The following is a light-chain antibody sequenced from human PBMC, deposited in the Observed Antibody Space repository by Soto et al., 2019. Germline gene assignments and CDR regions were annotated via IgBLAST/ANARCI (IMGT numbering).Light chain of an antibody. CDR3: QQYNSYSWT. CDR2: GAS. V-gene: IGKV3-15*01. CDR1: QTLNNK. Sequence: IMTQSPATLSVSPGERATLSCRASQTLNNKVAWYQQKPGQPPRLLIYGASTRATGIPSRFSGSGSGTEFTLTISSLQPDDFATYYCQQYNSYSWTFGQGTKVDI. J-gene: IGKJ1*01.